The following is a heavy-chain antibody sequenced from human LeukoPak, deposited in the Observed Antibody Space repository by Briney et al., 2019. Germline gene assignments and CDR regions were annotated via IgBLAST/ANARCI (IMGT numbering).Heavy chain of an antibody. D-gene: IGHD6-19*01. J-gene: IGHJ3*02. CDR1: GFNFSTYW. CDR3: ARPETQYSSGLNGFDI. CDR2: INSDGSRT. Sequence: GGSLRLSCAASGFNFSTYWMHWVRQAPGKGLVWVSRINSDGSRTTYADSVKGRFTISRDNAKNTLYLQMNSLRTADTAVYYCARPETQYSSGLNGFDIWGQGTMVTVSS. V-gene: IGHV3-74*01.